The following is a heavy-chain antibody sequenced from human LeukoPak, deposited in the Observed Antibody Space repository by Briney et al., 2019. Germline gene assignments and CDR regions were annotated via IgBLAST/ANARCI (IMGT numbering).Heavy chain of an antibody. CDR1: GGSISSYY. Sequence: SETLSLTCTVSGGSISSYYWSWIRQPPGKGLEWIGYIYYSGSTNYNPSLKSRVTISVDTFKNQFSLKLSSVTAADTAVYYCARAVEMATAYFDYWGQGTLVTVSS. CDR2: IYYSGST. J-gene: IGHJ4*02. D-gene: IGHD5-24*01. CDR3: ARAVEMATAYFDY. V-gene: IGHV4-59*08.